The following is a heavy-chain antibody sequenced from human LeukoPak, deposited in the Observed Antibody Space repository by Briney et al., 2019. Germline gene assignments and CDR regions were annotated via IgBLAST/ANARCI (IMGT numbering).Heavy chain of an antibody. Sequence: PGRSLRLSCAASGFTFSSYAMHWVRQAPGKGLEWVAVISYDGSNKYYADSVKGRFTISRDNSKNTLYLQMNSLRAEDTAVYYCARLSAPKWELLGDYYYGMDVWGQGTTVTVSS. CDR3: ARLSAPKWELLGDYYYGMDV. CDR2: ISYDGSNK. D-gene: IGHD1-26*01. J-gene: IGHJ6*02. V-gene: IGHV3-30-3*01. CDR1: GFTFSSYA.